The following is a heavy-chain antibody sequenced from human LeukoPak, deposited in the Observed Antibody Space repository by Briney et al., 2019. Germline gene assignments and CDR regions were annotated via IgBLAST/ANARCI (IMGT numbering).Heavy chain of an antibody. Sequence: SETLSLTCTVSGGSISSYYWSWIRQPPGKGLEWIGYIYYSGSTYYSPSLKSRVTISLDTSRNQFSLELNSVTAADTAVYYCAKSNGYGLVDIWGQGTMVTVSS. CDR1: GGSISSYY. D-gene: IGHD3-10*01. CDR3: AKSNGYGLVDI. J-gene: IGHJ3*02. V-gene: IGHV4-59*12. CDR2: IYYSGST.